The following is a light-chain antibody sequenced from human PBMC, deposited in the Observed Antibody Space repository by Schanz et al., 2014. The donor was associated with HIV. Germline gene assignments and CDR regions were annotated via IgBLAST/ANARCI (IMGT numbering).Light chain of an antibody. CDR3: HQYKTYPYT. J-gene: IGKJ2*01. Sequence: FRMTQSPSSLSASIGDRVTITCRASQDIGTYLAWYQQKPGRAPKLLIFAASSLQGGVPSRFSGSGSGTEFTLTINSLQPDDFATYFCHQYKTYPYTFGQGTKLEIK. CDR2: AAS. CDR1: QDIGTY. V-gene: IGKV1-8*01.